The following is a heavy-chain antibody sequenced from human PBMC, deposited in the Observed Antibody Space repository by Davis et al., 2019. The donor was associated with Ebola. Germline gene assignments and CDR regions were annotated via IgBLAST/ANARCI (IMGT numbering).Heavy chain of an antibody. D-gene: IGHD2/OR15-2a*01. J-gene: IGHJ3*02. CDR3: VKDSSNIWFDI. CDR1: GFIVSDKY. Sequence: GESLKISCAASGFIVSDKYMSWVRQAPGKGLEWVSTFGTGGDTYYADSVKGRFAISRDNSRGTLYLQMNSLRVEDSAIYYCVKDSSNIWFDIWGQGTRVTVST. V-gene: IGHV3-53*01. CDR2: FGTGGDT.